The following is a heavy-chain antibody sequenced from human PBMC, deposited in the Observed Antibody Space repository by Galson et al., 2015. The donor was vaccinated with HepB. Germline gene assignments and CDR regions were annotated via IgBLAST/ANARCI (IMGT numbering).Heavy chain of an antibody. D-gene: IGHD6-6*01. CDR2: IIFGTP. CDR3: ATEMGDQYSSSSISGFDF. J-gene: IGHJ4*02. Sequence: SVKVSCKASGVNFKKYGINWVRQAPGQGLEWMGGIIFGTPNYAQKFQGRTTITADTSTSTFYLDLTSQRSEDTAVYFCATEMGDQYSSSSISGFDFWGQGTPVTVSS. V-gene: IGHV1-69*06. CDR1: GVNFKKYG.